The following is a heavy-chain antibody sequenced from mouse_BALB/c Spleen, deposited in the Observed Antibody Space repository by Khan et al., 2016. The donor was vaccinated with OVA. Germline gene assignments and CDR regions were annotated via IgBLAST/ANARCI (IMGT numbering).Heavy chain of an antibody. CDR1: GYTFTNYW. Sequence: QVHVKQSGAELIRPGTSVKISCKASGYTFTNYWLGWVKQRPGHGLEWIGDIYPGGTYTNYNEKFRGKATLTADKSSSTSYMQLSSPTSEVCAVYFCARWATWYFDVWGAGTTVTVSS. J-gene: IGHJ1*01. CDR2: IYPGGTYT. CDR3: ARWATWYFDV. V-gene: IGHV1-63*01. D-gene: IGHD3-1*01.